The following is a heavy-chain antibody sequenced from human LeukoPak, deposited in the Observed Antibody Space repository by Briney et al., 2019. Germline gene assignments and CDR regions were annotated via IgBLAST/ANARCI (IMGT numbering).Heavy chain of an antibody. Sequence: GESLKISCKGSGYSFTSYWIGWVRQMPGQGMERMGIIYPGDSDTRYSPSFQGQVSISADKSIANTYLQWSSLKASDTAMYYCATTGDGVVGATFDYWGQGTLVTVSS. V-gene: IGHV5-51*01. J-gene: IGHJ4*02. CDR2: IYPGDSDT. CDR3: ATTGDGVVGATFDY. CDR1: GYSFTSYW. D-gene: IGHD1-26*01.